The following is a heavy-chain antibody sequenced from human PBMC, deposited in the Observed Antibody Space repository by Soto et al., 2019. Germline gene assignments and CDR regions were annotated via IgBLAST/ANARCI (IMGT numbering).Heavy chain of an antibody. CDR3: ARFGVGSISTGMDV. D-gene: IGHD6-6*01. Sequence: SETLSLTCTVSGGSISSGDYYWSWIRQPPGKGLEWIGYIYYSGSTYYNPSLKSRVTISVDTSKNQFSLKLSSVTAADTAVYYCARFGVGSISTGMDVWRQGTTVTVCS. CDR1: GGSISSGDYY. V-gene: IGHV4-30-4*01. CDR2: IYYSGST. J-gene: IGHJ6*02.